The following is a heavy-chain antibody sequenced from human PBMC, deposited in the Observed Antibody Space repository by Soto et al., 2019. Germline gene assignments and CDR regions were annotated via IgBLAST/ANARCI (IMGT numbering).Heavy chain of an antibody. CDR1: GFTFSSYA. Sequence: VQLLESGGGLVQPGGSLRLSCAASGFTFSSYAMSWIRQAPGKGLAWVSAISGSGDSTYYADSVKGRFTTSRDNSKNTLYLQMHSLRAEDTAVYYCARRGSGSYYDYWGQGTLVTVSS. V-gene: IGHV3-23*01. CDR3: ARRGSGSYYDY. D-gene: IGHD1-26*01. J-gene: IGHJ4*02. CDR2: ISGSGDST.